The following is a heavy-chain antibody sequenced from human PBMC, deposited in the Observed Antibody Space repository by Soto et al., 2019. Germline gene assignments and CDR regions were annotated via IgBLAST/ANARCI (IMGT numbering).Heavy chain of an antibody. J-gene: IGHJ5*02. CDR2: ISAFNVYT. D-gene: IGHD4-17*01. CDR3: ARDRPYGNYNEVFDP. V-gene: IGHV1-18*01. Sequence: QAQLVQSGAEVKKPGASVKVSCKASGYTFTMYGISWVRQSPGQGLEWMGWISAFNVYTKYAQKLQGRVTMTTDTSTTTAYMELRSLRSDDTAVYFCARDRPYGNYNEVFDPWGQGTLVTVSS. CDR1: GYTFTMYG.